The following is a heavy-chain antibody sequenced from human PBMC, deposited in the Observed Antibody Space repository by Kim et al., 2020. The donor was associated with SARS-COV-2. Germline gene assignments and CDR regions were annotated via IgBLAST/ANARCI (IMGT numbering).Heavy chain of an antibody. CDR3: AREGGVYYDSRHIDY. CDR1: GGSISSYY. D-gene: IGHD3-22*01. V-gene: IGHV4-59*01. CDR2: ISYSGST. J-gene: IGHJ4*02. Sequence: SETLSLTCTVSGGSISSYYWSWIRQPPGKALEWIGYISYSGSTNFNPSLKRRVTMSVDTPKNQFALRLSSGTAADTAMYYCAREGGVYYDSRHIDYWGQGTLVTVSS.